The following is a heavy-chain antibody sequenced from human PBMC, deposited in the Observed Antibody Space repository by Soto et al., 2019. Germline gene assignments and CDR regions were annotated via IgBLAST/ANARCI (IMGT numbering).Heavy chain of an antibody. J-gene: IGHJ5*02. Sequence: ASVKVSCKASRYTFTSYAIHWVRQAPGQGLEWMGWINTGNGGTKYSQKFQGRVTITRDTSATTAYMELSSLRSDDTAVYYCARWGSYCGGDCYHNWFDPWGQGTLVTVSS. CDR3: ARWGSYCGGDCYHNWFDP. CDR1: RYTFTSYA. CDR2: INTGNGGT. D-gene: IGHD2-21*02. V-gene: IGHV1-3*04.